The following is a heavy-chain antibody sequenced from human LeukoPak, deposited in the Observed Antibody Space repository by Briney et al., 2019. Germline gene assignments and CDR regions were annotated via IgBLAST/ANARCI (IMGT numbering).Heavy chain of an antibody. D-gene: IGHD3-16*01. J-gene: IGHJ4*02. CDR3: ARKYYYDNLGYTG. CDR1: AGTLSSYA. CDR2: IIPVLGRT. V-gene: IGHV1-69*05. Sequence: SVKVSCKASAGTLSSYAITWLRQAPGQGFQYMGGIIPVLGRTNYPQNFPGRVTITTDDSMTTVYMELRSLKSEDTAIYYCARKYYYDNLGYTGWGRGTLVTVSP.